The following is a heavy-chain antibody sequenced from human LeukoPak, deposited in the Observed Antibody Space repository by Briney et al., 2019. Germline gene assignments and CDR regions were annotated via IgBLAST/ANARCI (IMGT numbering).Heavy chain of an antibody. Sequence: SETLSLTCTLPYGSISGYFWSWIRQHPGKGLEWIGYIYYSGSTYYNPSLKSRVTISVDTSKNQFSLKLSSVTAADTAVYYCARGEEAYYDSSGNYFDYWGQGTLVTVSS. V-gene: IGHV4-31*03. CDR3: ARGEEAYYDSSGNYFDY. D-gene: IGHD3-22*01. CDR2: IYYSGST. J-gene: IGHJ4*02. CDR1: YGSISGYF.